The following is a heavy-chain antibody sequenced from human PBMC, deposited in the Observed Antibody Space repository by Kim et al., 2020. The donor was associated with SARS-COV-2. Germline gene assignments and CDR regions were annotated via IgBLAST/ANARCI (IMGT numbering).Heavy chain of an antibody. V-gene: IGHV1-18*04. CDR3: AREQQLKSYYGTSGYVDY. D-gene: IGHD3-22*01. CDR2: ISGYNGNT. Sequence: ASVKVSCKASGYTFTNYGISWVRQAPGQGLEWMGWISGYNGNTNYAQKLQGRVTMTTDTSTSTAYMELRSLRSDDTAVYYCAREQQLKSYYGTSGYVDYWGQGTLVPVSS. CDR1: GYTFTNYG. J-gene: IGHJ4*02.